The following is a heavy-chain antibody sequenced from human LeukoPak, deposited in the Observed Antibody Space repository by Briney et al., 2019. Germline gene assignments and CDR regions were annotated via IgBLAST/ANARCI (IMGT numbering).Heavy chain of an antibody. CDR2: ISYDGSNK. CDR1: GFTFSSYS. J-gene: IGHJ4*02. Sequence: GGSLRLSCAASGFTFSSYSMHWVRQGPGKGLEWVAVISYDGSNKYYADSVKGRFTISRDNSKNTLYLQMNSLRVEDTAVYYCARDQGYGSGTFLDYWSQGTLVTVSS. CDR3: ARDQGYGSGTFLDY. D-gene: IGHD3-10*01. V-gene: IGHV3-30*04.